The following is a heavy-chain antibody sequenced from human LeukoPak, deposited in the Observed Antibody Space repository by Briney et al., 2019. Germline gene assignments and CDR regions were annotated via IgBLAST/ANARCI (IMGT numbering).Heavy chain of an antibody. V-gene: IGHV4-34*01. CDR1: GGSFSGYY. CDR3: AKPHTTGWYFNH. J-gene: IGHJ4*02. D-gene: IGHD6-19*01. Sequence: SETLSLTCAVYGGSFSGYYWGWIRQPPGKGLEWIGEINHSGSTNYNPSLKSRVTISVDTSKNQFSLKLTSVTAADTAVYYCAKPHTTGWYFNHWGQGTLVTVSS. CDR2: INHSGST.